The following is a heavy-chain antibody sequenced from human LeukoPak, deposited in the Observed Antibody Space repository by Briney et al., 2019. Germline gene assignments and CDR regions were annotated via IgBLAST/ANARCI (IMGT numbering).Heavy chain of an antibody. Sequence: GSLRLSCAASGFTFNNYAMSWVRQAPGKGLEWVSAISGNGDTTYYPDFARGRFTISRDNSKNTVFLQMNSLRAEDTAAYYCAKDLIEGYSGYGHFDYWGQGTLVTVSS. CDR1: GFTFNNYA. D-gene: IGHD5-12*01. J-gene: IGHJ4*02. CDR2: ISGNGDTT. CDR3: AKDLIEGYSGYGHFDY. V-gene: IGHV3-23*01.